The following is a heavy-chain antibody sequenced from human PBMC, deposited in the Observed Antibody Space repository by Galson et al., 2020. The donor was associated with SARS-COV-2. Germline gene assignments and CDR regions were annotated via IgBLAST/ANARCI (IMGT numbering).Heavy chain of an antibody. CDR1: GYTFTGYY. CDR3: ARARVVVTAIGSYYFDY. J-gene: IGHJ4*02. CDR2: INPNSGGT. Sequence: GESLKISCKASGYTFTGYYMHWVRQAPGQGLEWMGWINPNSGGTNYAQKFQGRVTMTRDTSISTAYMELSRLRSDDTAVYYCARARVVVTAIGSYYFDYWGQGTLVTVSS. V-gene: IGHV1-2*02. D-gene: IGHD2-21*02.